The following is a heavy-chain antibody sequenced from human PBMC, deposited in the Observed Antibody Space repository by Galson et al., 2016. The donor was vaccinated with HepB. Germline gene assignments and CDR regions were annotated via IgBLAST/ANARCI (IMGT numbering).Heavy chain of an antibody. CDR2: ITGRGGST. J-gene: IGHJ4*02. CDR3: ARGYQRGSGSYFYFDL. V-gene: IGHV3-23*01. Sequence: SLRLSCAASGFPFSNFAMSWVRQPPGRGLEWVSSITGRGGSTFFAASVKGRFNVSRDNSKSTLYLQMNSLRAEDTALYYCARGYQRGSGSYFYFDLWGQGTLVTVSS. CDR1: GFPFSNFA. D-gene: IGHD3-10*01.